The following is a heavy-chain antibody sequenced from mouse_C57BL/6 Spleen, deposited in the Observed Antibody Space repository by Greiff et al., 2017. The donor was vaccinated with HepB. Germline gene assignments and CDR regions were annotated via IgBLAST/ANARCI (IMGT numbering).Heavy chain of an antibody. CDR1: GYTFTSYW. V-gene: IGHV1-52*01. Sequence: QVQLQQPGAELVRPGSSVKLSCKASGYTFTSYWMHWVKQRPIQGLEWIGNIDPSDSETHYNQKFKDKATLTVDKSSSTAYMQLSSLTSEDSAVYYCARDEPGEVDDWGQGTTLTVSS. CDR3: ARDEPGEVDD. CDR2: IDPSDSET. J-gene: IGHJ2*01.